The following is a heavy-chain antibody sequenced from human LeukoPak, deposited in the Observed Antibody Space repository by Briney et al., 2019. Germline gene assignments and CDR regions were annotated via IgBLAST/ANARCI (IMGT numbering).Heavy chain of an antibody. CDR2: ISSSSSYI. J-gene: IGHJ4*02. Sequence: GGSLRLSCAASGFTFSSYSMNWVRQAPGKGLEWVSSISSSSSYIYYADSVKGRFTISRDNAKNSLYLQMNSLRAEDTAVYYCARDRSGWTDLGYFDYWGQGTLVTVSS. CDR3: ARDRSGWTDLGYFDY. D-gene: IGHD6-19*01. CDR1: GFTFSSYS. V-gene: IGHV3-21*01.